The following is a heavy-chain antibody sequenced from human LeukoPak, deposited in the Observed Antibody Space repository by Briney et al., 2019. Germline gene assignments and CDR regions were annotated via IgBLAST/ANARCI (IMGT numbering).Heavy chain of an antibody. D-gene: IGHD5-12*01. CDR3: ARARDSGYDLSYYYYYMDV. CDR2: IIPIFGTA. CDR1: GYTFTGYY. V-gene: IGHV1-69*13. J-gene: IGHJ6*03. Sequence: GASVKVSCKASGYTFTGYYMHWVGQAPGQGVEWMGGIIPIFGTANYAQKFQGRVTITADESTSTAYMELSSLRSEDTAVYYCARARDSGYDLSYYYYYMDVWGKGTTVTVSS.